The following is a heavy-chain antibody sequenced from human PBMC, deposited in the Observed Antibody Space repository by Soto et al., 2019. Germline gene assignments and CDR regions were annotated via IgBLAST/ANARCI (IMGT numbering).Heavy chain of an antibody. V-gene: IGHV1-69*13. D-gene: IGHD2-2*02. CDR3: ARSHPIPNWLDP. CDR2: IIPIFGTA. CDR1: GGTFSSYA. Sequence: ASVKVSCKASGGTFSSYAISWVRQAPGQGLEWMGGIIPIFGTANYAQKFQGRVTITADESTSTAYMELSSLRSEDTAVYYCARSHPIPNWLDPWGQGTLVTVSS. J-gene: IGHJ5*02.